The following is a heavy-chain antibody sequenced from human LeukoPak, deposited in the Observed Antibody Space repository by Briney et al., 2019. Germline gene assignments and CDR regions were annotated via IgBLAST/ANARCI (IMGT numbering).Heavy chain of an antibody. CDR1: GFTFSSYW. CDR3: VKSLYSYDSSGYYGDFDY. Sequence: GGSLRLSCAASGFTFSSYWMHWVRQAPGKGLVWVSRINSDGSSTIYADSVKGRFTISRDNAKNTLYLQMSSLRAEDTAVYYCVKSLYSYDSSGYYGDFDYWGQGTLVTVSS. V-gene: IGHV3-74*01. CDR2: INSDGSST. J-gene: IGHJ4*02. D-gene: IGHD3-22*01.